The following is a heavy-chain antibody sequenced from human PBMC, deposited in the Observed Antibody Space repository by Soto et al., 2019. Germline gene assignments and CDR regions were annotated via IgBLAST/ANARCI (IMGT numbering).Heavy chain of an antibody. D-gene: IGHD6-13*01. CDR3: ALGGIASPGY. Sequence: EVLLLESGGGLAQSGGSLRLSCAASGFIFSNYAMSWVRQAPGKGLAWVSAIGGSGDSTYYADSVKGRFTISRDNSKSTLYLQMNNLRAEDTAIYYCALGGIASPGYWGQGTLVTVSS. CDR2: IGGSGDST. J-gene: IGHJ4*02. CDR1: GFIFSNYA. V-gene: IGHV3-23*01.